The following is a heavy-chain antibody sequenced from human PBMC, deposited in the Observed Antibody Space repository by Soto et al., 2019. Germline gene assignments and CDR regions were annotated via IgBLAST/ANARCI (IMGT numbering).Heavy chain of an antibody. J-gene: IGHJ5*02. Sequence: SETLSLTCAVYGGSFSGYYWSWIRQPPGKGLEWIGEINHSGSTNYNPSLKSRVTISVDTSKNQFSLKLSSVTAADTAVYYCARGSGVPAAFSRQKSAKNWFDPWGQGTLVTVPS. D-gene: IGHD2-2*01. CDR3: ARGSGVPAAFSRQKSAKNWFDP. CDR1: GGSFSGYY. V-gene: IGHV4-34*01. CDR2: INHSGST.